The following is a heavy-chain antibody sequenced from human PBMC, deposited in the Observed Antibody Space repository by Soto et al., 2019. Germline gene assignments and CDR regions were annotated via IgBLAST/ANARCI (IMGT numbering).Heavy chain of an antibody. J-gene: IGHJ4*02. Sequence: GGSLRLSCAASGLTFINYGMHWVRQAPCKGLEWVAHISYDGSNEHYVDSVKGRFTISRDNSKNTLYLQMTSLRAEDTAVYYCAEDSYYHDSTGYYIFDYWGQGTLVTVSS. V-gene: IGHV3-30*18. CDR3: AEDSYYHDSTGYYIFDY. CDR1: GLTFINYG. D-gene: IGHD3-22*01. CDR2: ISYDGSNE.